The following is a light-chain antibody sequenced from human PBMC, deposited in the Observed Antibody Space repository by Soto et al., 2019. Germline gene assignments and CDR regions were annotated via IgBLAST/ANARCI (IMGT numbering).Light chain of an antibody. V-gene: IGKV3-20*01. CDR1: QSVSTSY. Sequence: EIVLTQSPGTLSLSPGERATLSCRASQSVSTSYLAWYQQKPGQAPRLLIYGASSRATGVPDRFSGSGSGTDFTLTISRLEPEDFAVYYCQHYGSSPRFGQGTKV. J-gene: IGKJ1*01. CDR2: GAS. CDR3: QHYGSSPR.